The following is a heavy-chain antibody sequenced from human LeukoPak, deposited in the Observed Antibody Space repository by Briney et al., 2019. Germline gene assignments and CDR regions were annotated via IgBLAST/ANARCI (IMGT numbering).Heavy chain of an antibody. CDR2: IIPIFGTA. J-gene: IGHJ4*02. CDR3: ARWRDGYKNSGED. V-gene: IGHV1-69*13. Sequence: ASVKVSCKASGGTFISYAISWVRQAPGQGLEWMGGIIPIFGTANYPQKFQGRVTITADAYTSTDYMELSSLRSEDTAVYYCARWRDGYKNSGEDWGQGTLVTVSS. CDR1: GGTFISYA. D-gene: IGHD5-24*01.